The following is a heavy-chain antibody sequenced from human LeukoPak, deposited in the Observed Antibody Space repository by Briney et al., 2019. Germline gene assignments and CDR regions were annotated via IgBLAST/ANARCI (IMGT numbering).Heavy chain of an antibody. J-gene: IGHJ4*02. V-gene: IGHV3-30*04. D-gene: IGHD2-15*01. CDR3: ARAPLAVAATTYFDY. CDR1: GFTFSSYA. Sequence: GGSLRLSCAASGFTFSSYAMHWVRQAPGKGLEWVAVISYGGSNKYYADSVKGRFTISRDNSKNTLYLQMNSLRAEDTAVYYCARAPLAVAATTYFDYWGQGTLVTVSS. CDR2: ISYGGSNK.